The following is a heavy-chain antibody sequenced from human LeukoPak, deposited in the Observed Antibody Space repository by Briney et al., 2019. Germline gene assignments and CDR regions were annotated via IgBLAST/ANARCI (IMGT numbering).Heavy chain of an antibody. CDR2: ITWGDGDP. J-gene: IGHJ4*02. Sequence: GGSLRLSCAASGFTFYDYAVHWLRQVPGKGLEWISLITWGDGDPYYADSVRGRFSISRDNTRDSPYLQMSSLRPEDTAFYFCARGNYRSAQTMFDSWGPGTLVTVSS. V-gene: IGHV3-43D*03. CDR3: ARGNYRSAQTMFDS. D-gene: IGHD6-25*01. CDR1: GFTFYDYA.